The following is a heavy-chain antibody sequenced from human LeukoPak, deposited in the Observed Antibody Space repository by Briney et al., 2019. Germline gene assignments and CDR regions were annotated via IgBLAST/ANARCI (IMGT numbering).Heavy chain of an antibody. V-gene: IGHV3-11*01. Sequence: GGSLRLSCAASGFTLIDNYMTWIRQAPGKGLEWLSSISNRGDTMYYADSVRGRFIISRDNAKSSLYLQMNDLRVDDTAVYYCVRGGFKWFGPWGQGTLVTVSS. D-gene: IGHD3-10*01. CDR2: ISNRGDTM. CDR3: VRGGFKWFGP. CDR1: GFTLIDNY. J-gene: IGHJ5*02.